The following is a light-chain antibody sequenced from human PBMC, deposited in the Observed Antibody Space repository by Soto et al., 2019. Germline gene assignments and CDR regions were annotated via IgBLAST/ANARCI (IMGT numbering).Light chain of an antibody. V-gene: IGKV4-1*01. J-gene: IGKJ4*01. CDR2: WAS. Sequence: DIAMTQSPDSLAVSLGERATINCKSSQSVLYSSNNKNYLVWYQQKPGQPPKLLLYWASTRESGVPDRFSGSGSGTDFTLTIRSMQAEDVAVYYCQQYYSTPLTFGGGTKVDIK. CDR3: QQYYSTPLT. CDR1: QSVLYSSNNKNY.